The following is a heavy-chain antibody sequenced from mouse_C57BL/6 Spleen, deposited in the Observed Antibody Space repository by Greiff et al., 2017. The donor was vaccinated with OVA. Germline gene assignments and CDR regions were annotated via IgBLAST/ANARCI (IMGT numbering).Heavy chain of an antibody. V-gene: IGHV5-4*01. J-gene: IGHJ2*01. D-gene: IGHD2-10*02. CDR3: AREGWYGNYGY. CDR2: ISDGGSYT. Sequence: EVMLVESGGGLVKPGGSLKLSCAASGFTFSSYAMSWVRQTPEKRLEWVATISDGGSYTYYPDNVKGRFTISRDNAKNHLYLQMSHLKSEDTAMYYCAREGWYGNYGYWGQGTTLTVSA. CDR1: GFTFSSYA.